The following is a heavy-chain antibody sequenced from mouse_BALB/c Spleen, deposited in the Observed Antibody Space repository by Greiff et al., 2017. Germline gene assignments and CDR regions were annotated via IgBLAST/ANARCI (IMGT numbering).Heavy chain of an antibody. CDR2: INSNGGST. CDR3: ARDSMISYAMDY. J-gene: IGHJ4*01. V-gene: IGHV5-6-3*01. Sequence: EVQGVESGGGLVQPGGSLKLSCAASGFTFSSYGMSWVRQTPDKRLELVATINSNGGSTYYPDSVKGRFTISRDNAKNTLYLQMSSLKSEDTAMYYCARDSMISYAMDYWGQGTSVTVSS. CDR1: GFTFSSYG. D-gene: IGHD2-10*02.